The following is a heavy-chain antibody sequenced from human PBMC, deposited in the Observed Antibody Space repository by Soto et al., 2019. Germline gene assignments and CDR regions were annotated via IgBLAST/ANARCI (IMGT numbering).Heavy chain of an antibody. CDR1: GFTFSSYG. CDR3: ARDPNYYDSSGYYDY. CDR2: IWYDGSNK. D-gene: IGHD3-22*01. V-gene: IGHV3-33*08. Sequence: VQLVESGGGLVQPGGSLRLSCTASGFTFSSYGMHWVRQAPGKGLEWVAVIWYDGSNKYYADSVKGRFTISRDNSKNTLYLQMNSLRAEDTAVYYCARDPNYYDSSGYYDYWGQGTLVTVSS. J-gene: IGHJ4*02.